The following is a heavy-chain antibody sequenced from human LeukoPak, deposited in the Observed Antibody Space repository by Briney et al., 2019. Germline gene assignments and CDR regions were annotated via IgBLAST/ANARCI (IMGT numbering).Heavy chain of an antibody. CDR1: GFTFSSYW. J-gene: IGHJ4*02. D-gene: IGHD3-3*01. CDR2: IKQDGSEK. CDR3: AKRYDFWSGYVDY. V-gene: IGHV3-7*03. Sequence: GGSLRLSWAASGFTFSSYWMSWVRQAPGKGLEWVANIKQDGSEKYYVDSVKGRFTISRDNAKNSLYLQMNSLRAEDTAVYYCAKRYDFWSGYVDYWGQGTLVTVSS.